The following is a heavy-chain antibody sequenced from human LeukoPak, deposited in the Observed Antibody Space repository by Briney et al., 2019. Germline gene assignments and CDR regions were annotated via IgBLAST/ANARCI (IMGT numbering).Heavy chain of an antibody. Sequence: ASVKVSCKASGYTFTGYYMHWVRQAPGQGLEWMGWINPNSGGTNYAQKFQGRVTMTRDTSISTAYMELSRLRSDDTAVYYCPRDSGSGWYEVDYWGQGTLVTVSS. J-gene: IGHJ4*02. CDR3: PRDSGSGWYEVDY. D-gene: IGHD6-19*01. CDR1: GYTFTGYY. V-gene: IGHV1-2*02. CDR2: INPNSGGT.